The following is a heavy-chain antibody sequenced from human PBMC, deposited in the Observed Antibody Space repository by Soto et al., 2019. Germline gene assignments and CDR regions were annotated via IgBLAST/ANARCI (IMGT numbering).Heavy chain of an antibody. Sequence: PGGSLKFPFAAFGLTLRSIWMSWVGKAQGKGLEWVAKIKQEGSEKTNVDSVKGHFTISRANAKNSLILQLNSLRAENTAVYYCTGDRGLPIFFWGQGTLVTVSS. D-gene: IGHD3-3*02. CDR3: TGDRGLPIFF. V-gene: IGHV3-7*01. J-gene: IGHJ4*02. CDR2: IKQEGSEK. CDR1: GLTLRSIW.